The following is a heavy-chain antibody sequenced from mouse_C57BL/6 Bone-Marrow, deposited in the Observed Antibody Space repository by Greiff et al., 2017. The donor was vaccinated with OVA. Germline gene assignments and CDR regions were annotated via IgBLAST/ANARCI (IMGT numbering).Heavy chain of an antibody. D-gene: IGHD1-1*01. J-gene: IGHJ1*03. CDR2: ISNLAYSI. CDR1: GFTFSDYG. Sequence: EVQLVESGGGLVQPGGSLKLSCAASGFTFSDYGMAWVRQAPRKGPEWVAFISNLAYSIYYADTVTGRFTISRENAKNTLYLEMSSLRSEDTAMYYCARRIYPSGYFDVWGTGTTVTVSS. CDR3: ARRIYPSGYFDV. V-gene: IGHV5-15*01.